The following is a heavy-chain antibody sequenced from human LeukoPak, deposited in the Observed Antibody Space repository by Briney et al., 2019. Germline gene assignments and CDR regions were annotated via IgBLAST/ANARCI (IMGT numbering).Heavy chain of an antibody. Sequence: GGSLRLSCAASGFTFTNYSMNWVRQAPGKGLEWVSYISSSGNYIYYADSVKGRFTISRDIAKNSLYLQMNSLRAEDTAVYYCTRDTPYMPFDYWGQGTLVTVFS. V-gene: IGHV3-21*01. CDR1: GFTFTNYS. CDR2: ISSSGNYI. D-gene: IGHD2-2*01. CDR3: TRDTPYMPFDY. J-gene: IGHJ4*02.